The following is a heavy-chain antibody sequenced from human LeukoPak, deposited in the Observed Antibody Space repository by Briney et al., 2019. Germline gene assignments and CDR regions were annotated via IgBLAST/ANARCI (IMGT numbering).Heavy chain of an antibody. CDR2: ITFSSGII. D-gene: IGHD3-16*02. CDR3: ARHRTASDY. CDR1: GFTFSSYS. J-gene: IGHJ4*02. Sequence: GGSLRLSCAASGFTFSSYSMNWVRQAPGKGLEWVSYITFSSGIIYYADSVKGRFTISRDNAKNSLYLQMNSLRVEDTAVYYCARHRTASDYWGQGTLVTVSS. V-gene: IGHV3-48*04.